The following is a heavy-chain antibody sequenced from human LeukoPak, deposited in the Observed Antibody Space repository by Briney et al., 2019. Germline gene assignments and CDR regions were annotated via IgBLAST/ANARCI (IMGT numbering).Heavy chain of an antibody. CDR3: ARDYCSSTSCYFPHNWFDP. J-gene: IGHJ5*02. CDR2: IIPILGIA. Sequence: PSASVKVSCKATGGTFSNYAISWVRQAPGQGLEWMGRIIPILGIANYAQKFQGRVTITADKSTSTAYMELSSLRSEDTAVYYCARDYCSSTSCYFPHNWFDPWGQGTLVTVSS. CDR1: GGTFSNYA. V-gene: IGHV1-69*04. D-gene: IGHD2-2*01.